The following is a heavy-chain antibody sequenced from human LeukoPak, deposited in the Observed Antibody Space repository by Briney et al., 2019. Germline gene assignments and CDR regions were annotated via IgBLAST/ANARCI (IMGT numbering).Heavy chain of an antibody. CDR3: ARYLALRDYYFDF. Sequence: GGSLRLSCAASGFNFNSYSMNWVRQAPGKGLEWVSYISSSSSNTKYYTDAARRRITISSDDANHSLYLQMNRLRAEDTAVYYCARYLALRDYYFDFGDQETLVTVSS. D-gene: IGHD2-2*01. V-gene: IGHV3-48*01. CDR2: ISSSSSNTK. CDR1: GFNFNSYS. J-gene: IGHJ4*02.